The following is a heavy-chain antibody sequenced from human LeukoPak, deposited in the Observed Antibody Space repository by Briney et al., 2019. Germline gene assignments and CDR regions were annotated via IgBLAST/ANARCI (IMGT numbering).Heavy chain of an antibody. CDR1: GGSISSYF. J-gene: IGHJ6*02. CDR3: ARPRYGMDV. V-gene: IGHV4-59*08. CDR2: IYYTGST. Sequence: SETLSLTCTVSGGSISSYFWSWIRQPPGRGLEWIGYIYYTGSTNHNPSLKSRVTISVDTSKNQFSLKLNSVTAADTAVYYCARPRYGMDVWGQGTAVTVSS.